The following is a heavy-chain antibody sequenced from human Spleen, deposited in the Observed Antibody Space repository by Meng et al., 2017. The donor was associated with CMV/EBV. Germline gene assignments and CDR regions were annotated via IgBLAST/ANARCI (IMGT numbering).Heavy chain of an antibody. CDR2: INPNSGGT. D-gene: IGHD4-17*01. CDR3: ARVRYGDYGTIKYYFDY. CDR1: GYTFTGYY. V-gene: IGHV1-2*02. Sequence: VQLVQPGAEEKKPGASVKVSCKASGYTFTGYYMHWVRQAPGQGLEWMGWINPNSGGTNYAQKFQGRVTMTRDTSISTAYMELSRLRSDDTAVYYCARVRYGDYGTIKYYFDYWGQGTLVTVSS. J-gene: IGHJ4*02.